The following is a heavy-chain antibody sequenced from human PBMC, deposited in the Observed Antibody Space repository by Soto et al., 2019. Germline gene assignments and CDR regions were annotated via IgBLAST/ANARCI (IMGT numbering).Heavy chain of an antibody. CDR2: ISSSSSTI. CDR1: GFTFSSYS. V-gene: IGHV3-48*02. CDR3: ARDEDTAMVGLSAFDT. Sequence: GGALRLSCAASGFTFSSYSMNWVRQAPGKGLEWVSYISSSSSTIYYADSVKGRFTISRDNAKNSLYLQMNSLRDEDTAVYYCARDEDTAMVGLSAFDTWGQGTMVTVSS. D-gene: IGHD5-18*01. J-gene: IGHJ3*02.